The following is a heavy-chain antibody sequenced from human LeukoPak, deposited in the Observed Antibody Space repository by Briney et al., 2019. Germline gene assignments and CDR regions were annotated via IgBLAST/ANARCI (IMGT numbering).Heavy chain of an antibody. CDR1: GFTLSSYW. CDR3: ARDRYDILTGYNPLGAVDI. J-gene: IGHJ3*02. V-gene: IGHV3-74*01. D-gene: IGHD3-9*01. CDR2: INNDGSST. Sequence: GGSLRLSCAASGFTLSSYWMHWVRQTPGKGLVWVSRINNDGSSTSYADSVKGRFTISGDNATNTLYLQMNSLRAEDTAVYYCARDRYDILTGYNPLGAVDIWGQGTMVTVSS.